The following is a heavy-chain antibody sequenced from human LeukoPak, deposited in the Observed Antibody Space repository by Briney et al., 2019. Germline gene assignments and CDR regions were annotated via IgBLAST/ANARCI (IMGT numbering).Heavy chain of an antibody. CDR3: AKGGGRWLKFRSWFDP. CDR1: GFTFDDYA. Sequence: PGGSLRLSCAASGFTFDDYAMHWVRQVPGKGLEWISGITWNSDSVDYADSVKGRFTISRDNAKNLLYLQMNSLRVEDTALYYCAKGGGRWLKFRSWFDPWGQGTLVTVPS. J-gene: IGHJ5*02. D-gene: IGHD5-24*01. CDR2: ITWNSDSV. V-gene: IGHV3-9*01.